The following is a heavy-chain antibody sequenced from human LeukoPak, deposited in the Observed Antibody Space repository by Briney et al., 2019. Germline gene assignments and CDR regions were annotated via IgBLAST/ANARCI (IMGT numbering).Heavy chain of an antibody. D-gene: IGHD3-22*01. CDR1: GYTFTSYG. CDR3: ARVGMIDRYDY. J-gene: IGHJ4*02. CDR2: IIPIFGTA. Sequence: SVKVSCKASGYTFTSYGISWVRQAPGQGLEWMGGIIPIFGTANYAQKFQGRVTITADESTSTAYMELSSLRSEDTAVYYCARVGMIDRYDYWGQGTLVTVSS. V-gene: IGHV1-69*13.